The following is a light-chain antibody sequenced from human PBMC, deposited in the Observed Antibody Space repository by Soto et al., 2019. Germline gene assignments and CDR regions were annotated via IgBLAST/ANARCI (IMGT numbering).Light chain of an antibody. V-gene: IGKV1-5*03. CDR2: KAS. Sequence: DIQMTQSPSTLSASVGDRVTITCRASQSISTWLAWYQQKPGKAPNLLSYKASSLESGVPSRFTGRGSGTEFTLTISCLQPDDFVTYYCQQYDTYPWTFGQGNKVELK. CDR3: QQYDTYPWT. J-gene: IGKJ1*01. CDR1: QSISTW.